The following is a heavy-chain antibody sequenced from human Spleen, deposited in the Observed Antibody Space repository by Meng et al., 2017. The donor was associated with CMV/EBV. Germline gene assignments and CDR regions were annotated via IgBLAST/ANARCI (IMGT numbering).Heavy chain of an antibody. CDR1: GYTFTGYY. CDR2: INPNSGGT. D-gene: IGHD3-22*01. J-gene: IGHJ5*02. V-gene: IGHV1-2*02. Sequence: VQLVESGGEVKKPGGSVKVSCKASGYTFTGYYMHWVRQAPGQGLEWMGWINPNSGGTNYAQKFQGRVTMTRDTSISTAYMELSRLRSDDTAVYYCARDWRPYYYDSSGYYYLFDPWGQGTLVTVSS. CDR3: ARDWRPYYYDSSGYYYLFDP.